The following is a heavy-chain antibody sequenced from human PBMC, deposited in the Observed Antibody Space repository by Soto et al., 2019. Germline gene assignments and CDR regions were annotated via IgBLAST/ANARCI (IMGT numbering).Heavy chain of an antibody. CDR1: GFTFSSYA. CDR2: ISGSGGST. D-gene: IGHD5-12*01. Sequence: EVQLLESGGGLIQPGGSLRLSCAASGFTFSSYAMSWVRQAPGKGLEWVSAISGSGGSTYYADSVKGRFTISRDNSKNTLFLQMNSLRAEDTAVYYCAKEKDIVSTIRLFFDYWGQGTLVTVSS. J-gene: IGHJ4*02. V-gene: IGHV3-23*01. CDR3: AKEKDIVSTIRLFFDY.